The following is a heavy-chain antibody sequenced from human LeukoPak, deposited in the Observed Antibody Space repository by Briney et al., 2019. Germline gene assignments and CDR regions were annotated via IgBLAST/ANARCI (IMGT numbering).Heavy chain of an antibody. CDR1: GGSISSSSYY. Sequence: SETLSLTCPVSGGSISSSSYYWGWIRQPPGKGLEWIGSIYYSGSTYYNPSLKSRVTISVDTSKNQFSLKLSSVTAADTAVYYCARQKYYDILTGYNWFDPWGQGTLVTVSS. CDR2: IYYSGST. D-gene: IGHD3-9*01. CDR3: ARQKYYDILTGYNWFDP. J-gene: IGHJ5*02. V-gene: IGHV4-39*01.